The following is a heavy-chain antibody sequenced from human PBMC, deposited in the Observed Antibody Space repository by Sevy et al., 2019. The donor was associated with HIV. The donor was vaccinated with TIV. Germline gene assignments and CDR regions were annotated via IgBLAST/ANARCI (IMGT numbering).Heavy chain of an antibody. CDR1: GFTFNTYS. Sequence: GGSLRLSCAASGFTFNTYSLIWVRQTPGKGLEWLSFIGTAAGVTYYADSVKGRFTISRDNAKNSLYLQMNSLRDEVTAVYYCARCPGHYSIDYWGQGTLVTVSS. CDR3: ARCPGHYSIDY. V-gene: IGHV3-48*02. D-gene: IGHD2-21*01. CDR2: IGTAAGVT. J-gene: IGHJ4*02.